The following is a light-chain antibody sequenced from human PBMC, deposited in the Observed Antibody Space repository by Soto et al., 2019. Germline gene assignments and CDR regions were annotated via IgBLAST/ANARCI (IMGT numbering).Light chain of an antibody. Sequence: DIQMTQSPSSLSASVGDRVTITCRASQSISSYLNWYQQKPGKAPKLLIYAASSLHSGVPSRFSCSRSGQEFTPHTRNLAPENFGTSHSKQGYGTPPYTFVKGTKLEIK. J-gene: IGKJ2*01. CDR2: AAS. V-gene: IGKV1-39*01. CDR1: QSISSY. CDR3: KQGYGTPPYT.